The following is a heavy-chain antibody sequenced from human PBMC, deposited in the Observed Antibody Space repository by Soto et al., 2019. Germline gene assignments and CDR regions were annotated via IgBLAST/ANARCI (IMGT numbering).Heavy chain of an antibody. CDR1: DGSISSRSYF. Sequence: QLQLQESGPGLVKPSETLSLTCTVSDGSISSRSYFWGWIRHPPGKGLEWIGCIYYGGSTYHSPSLKSRFTISVDTSQNQCALNLTSVTAADAAVYYCATKTKHSSGHPDVDSWGQGSLVIVSS. D-gene: IGHD3-22*01. CDR2: IYYGGST. J-gene: IGHJ4*02. CDR3: ATKTKHSSGHPDVDS. V-gene: IGHV4-39*01.